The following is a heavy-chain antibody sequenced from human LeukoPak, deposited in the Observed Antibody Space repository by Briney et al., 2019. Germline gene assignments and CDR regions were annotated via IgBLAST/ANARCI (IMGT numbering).Heavy chain of an antibody. CDR2: MNPNSGNT. D-gene: IGHD4-23*01. Sequence: ASVKVSCKASGYTFTSYDINWVRQATGQGLEWMGWMNPNSGNTGYAQKFQGRVTMTRNTSISTAYMELSSLRFEDTAVYYCARGGGSSGWFDPWGLGTLVTVSS. CDR1: GYTFTSYD. J-gene: IGHJ5*02. CDR3: ARGGGSSGWFDP. V-gene: IGHV1-8*01.